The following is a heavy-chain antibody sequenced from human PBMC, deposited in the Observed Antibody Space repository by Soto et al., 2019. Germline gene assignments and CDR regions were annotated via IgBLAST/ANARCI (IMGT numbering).Heavy chain of an antibody. Sequence: SETLSLTFPVSCGSISSSSYYWGWIRQPPGKGLEWIGSIYYSGSTYYNPSLKSRVTISVDTSKNQFSLKLSSVTAADTAVYYCARRDYIWGSYHYWGQGTLVTVSS. CDR3: ARRDYIWGSYHY. CDR1: CGSISSSSYY. CDR2: IYYSGST. D-gene: IGHD3-16*02. V-gene: IGHV4-39*01. J-gene: IGHJ4*02.